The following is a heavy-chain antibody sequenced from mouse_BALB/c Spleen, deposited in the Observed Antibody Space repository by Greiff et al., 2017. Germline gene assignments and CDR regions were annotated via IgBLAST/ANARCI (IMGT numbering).Heavy chain of an antibody. D-gene: IGHD1-1*01. CDR1: GYTFTSYT. Sequence: VQLQQSAAELARPGASVKMSCKASGYTFTSYTMHWVKQRPGQGLEWIGYINPSSGYTEYNQKFKDKTTLTADKSSSTAYMQLSSLTSEDSAVYYYARGADYYGSSGYFDYWGQGTTLTVSS. J-gene: IGHJ2*01. CDR3: ARGADYYGSSGYFDY. CDR2: INPSSGYT. V-gene: IGHV1-4*02.